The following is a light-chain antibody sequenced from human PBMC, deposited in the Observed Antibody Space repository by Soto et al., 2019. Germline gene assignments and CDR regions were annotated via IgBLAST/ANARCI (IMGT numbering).Light chain of an antibody. V-gene: IGLV2-14*01. CDR1: SSDVGGYNY. J-gene: IGLJ1*01. CDR2: EVS. CDR3: TSYTSSSTLDV. Sequence: ALTQPASVSGSPGQSITISCTGTSSDVGGYNYVSWYQQHPGKAPKLMIYEVSNRPSGVSNRFSGSKSGHTASLTISGLQSEDEADYFCTSYTSSSTLDVFGTGTKLTVL.